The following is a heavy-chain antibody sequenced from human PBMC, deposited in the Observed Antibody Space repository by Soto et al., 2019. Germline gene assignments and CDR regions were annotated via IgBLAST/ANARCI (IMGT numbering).Heavy chain of an antibody. CDR3: AMEYCSSTSCYRDY. CDR2: IIPILGIA. CDR1: GGTFSSYT. Sequence: QVQLVQSGAEVKKPGSSVKVSCKASGGTFSSYTISWVRQAPGQGLEWMGRIIPILGIANYAQKFQGRVTMIADKSTSTAYMALSSLRSEDTAVYYCAMEYCSSTSCYRDYWGQGTLVTVSS. V-gene: IGHV1-69*02. J-gene: IGHJ4*02. D-gene: IGHD2-2*02.